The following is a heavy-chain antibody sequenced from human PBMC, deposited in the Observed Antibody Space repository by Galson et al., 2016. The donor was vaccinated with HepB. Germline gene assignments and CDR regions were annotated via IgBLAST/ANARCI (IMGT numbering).Heavy chain of an antibody. CDR3: TSDGGGWPF. CDR1: GFGFSGSS. J-gene: IGHJ4*02. CDR2: IRSRNNGYAT. Sequence: SLRLSCAASGFGFSGSSMHWVRQASGKGLEWLGRIRSRNNGYATDYAASVRDRFTISRDDSKNTAYLQMNSLKTDDTAVYYCTSDGGGWPFGGQGTRVTVSS. D-gene: IGHD6-19*01. V-gene: IGHV3-73*01.